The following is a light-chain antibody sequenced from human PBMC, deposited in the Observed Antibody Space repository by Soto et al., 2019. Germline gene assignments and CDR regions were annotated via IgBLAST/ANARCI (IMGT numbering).Light chain of an antibody. CDR2: DAS. CDR3: QLRSNWGT. CDR1: QSISNY. J-gene: IGKJ1*01. V-gene: IGKV3-11*01. Sequence: EIVLTQSPATLSLSPGERATLSCRASQSISNYLAWYQQKPGQAPRLLIYDASNRATGIPARFSGSGSGTDFTLTISSLEPEDFAVYYCQLRSNWGTFDQGTKVEIK.